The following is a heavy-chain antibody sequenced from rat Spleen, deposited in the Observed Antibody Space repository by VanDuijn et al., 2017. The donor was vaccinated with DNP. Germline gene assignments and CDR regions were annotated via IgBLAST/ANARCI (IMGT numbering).Heavy chain of an antibody. D-gene: IGHD1-1*01. Sequence: EVQLVESGGGFVQPGGSLKLSCAASGFTFSVYNMAWVRQLPTKRLEWVATILYDGNNFYYGDSVKGRFTVSRDNSRSILYLQMDSLRSEDTATYFCVTRITGIFDYWGQGVMVTVSS. CDR2: ILYDGNNF. J-gene: IGHJ2*01. CDR1: GFTFSVYN. V-gene: IGHV5S10*01. CDR3: VTRITGIFDY.